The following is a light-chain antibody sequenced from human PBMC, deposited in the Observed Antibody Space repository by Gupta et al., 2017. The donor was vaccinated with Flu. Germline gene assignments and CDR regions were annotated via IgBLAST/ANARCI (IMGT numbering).Light chain of an antibody. V-gene: IGLV1-40*01. CDR3: QSYDSSLSGSNV. Sequence: QSVLTQPPSVSGAPGQRVTISRTGSSSNIGAGYDVHWYQQRPGTAPKLLIYGNSNRPSGVPDRFSGSKSGTSASLAITGLQAEDEADYYCQSYDSSLSGSNVFGTGTKVTVL. CDR1: SSNIGAGYD. J-gene: IGLJ1*01. CDR2: GNS.